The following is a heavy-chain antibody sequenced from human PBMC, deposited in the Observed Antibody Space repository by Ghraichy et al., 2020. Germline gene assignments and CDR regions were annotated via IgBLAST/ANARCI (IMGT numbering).Heavy chain of an antibody. D-gene: IGHD4-17*01. J-gene: IGHJ4*02. CDR1: GGSISRYY. CDR3: ARARAYGDYRIHGVLPDY. Sequence: SETLSLTCTVSGGSISRYYCSWIRQPPGKGLEWIGDISYSGSTYYNPSLRSRVAISVDTSKNQFSLKLSSVTAADTAMYYCARARAYGDYRIHGVLPDYWGQGTLVTVSS. CDR2: ISYSGST. V-gene: IGHV4-59*01.